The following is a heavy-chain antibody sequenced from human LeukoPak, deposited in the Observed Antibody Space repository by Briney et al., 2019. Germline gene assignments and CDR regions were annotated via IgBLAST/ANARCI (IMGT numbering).Heavy chain of an antibody. CDR1: GGSISSYY. J-gene: IGHJ3*02. Sequence: SETLSLTCTVSGGSISSYYWSWIRQPPGKGLEWIGYIYYSGSTNYNPSLKSRVTISVDTSKNQFSLKLSSVTAADTAVYYCARVVAAAVGYDAFDIWGQGTMDTVSS. D-gene: IGHD6-13*01. CDR2: IYYSGST. V-gene: IGHV4-59*01. CDR3: ARVVAAAVGYDAFDI.